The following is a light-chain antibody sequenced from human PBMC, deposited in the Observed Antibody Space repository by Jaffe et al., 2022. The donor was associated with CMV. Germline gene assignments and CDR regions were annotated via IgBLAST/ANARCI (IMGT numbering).Light chain of an antibody. V-gene: IGKV3-15*01. CDR3: QRYNDWPGT. Sequence: EIVMTQSPATLSVSPGERATLSCRASQSVTSSYLAWYQQKPGQAPRLLIYDTSTRATGTPARFSGSGSGTEFTLTISSLQSEDFAVYYCQRYNDWPGTFGQGTKLEIK. CDR2: DTS. CDR1: QSVTSSY. J-gene: IGKJ2*01.